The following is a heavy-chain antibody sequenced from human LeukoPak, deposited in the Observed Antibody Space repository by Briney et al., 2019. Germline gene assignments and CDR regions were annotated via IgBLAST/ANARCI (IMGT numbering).Heavy chain of an antibody. Sequence: ASVKVSCKASGYTFTSYGISWVRQAPGQGLEWMGWISAYNGNTNYAQKPQGRVTMTTDTSTSTAYMELRSLRSDDTARYYCARELYASGLGDYWGQGTLVTVSS. V-gene: IGHV1-18*01. D-gene: IGHD3-10*01. CDR3: ARELYASGLGDY. CDR2: ISAYNGNT. CDR1: GYTFTSYG. J-gene: IGHJ4*02.